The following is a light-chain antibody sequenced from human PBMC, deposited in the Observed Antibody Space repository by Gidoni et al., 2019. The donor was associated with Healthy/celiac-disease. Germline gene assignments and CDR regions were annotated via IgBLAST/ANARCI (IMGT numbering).Light chain of an antibody. V-gene: IGKV3-20*01. J-gene: IGKJ1*01. Sequence: EIVLTQSPGTLSLSPGERATLSCRASQSVSSSYLAWYQQKPGQAPRLLIYGASSRDTGIPDRFSGSGSGTDFTLTISRLEPEDFAVYYCQQYGSSPWTFGQGTKVEIK. CDR2: GAS. CDR1: QSVSSSY. CDR3: QQYGSSPWT.